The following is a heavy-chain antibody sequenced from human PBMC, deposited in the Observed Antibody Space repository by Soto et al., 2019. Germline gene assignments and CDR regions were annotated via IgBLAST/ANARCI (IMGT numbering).Heavy chain of an antibody. CDR1: GFTFSKAW. CDR2: VKSKTDGETT. D-gene: IGHD3-10*01. V-gene: IGHV3-15*01. CDR3: TGDGRGSAAWGFER. Sequence: EVQLVESGGGLVKPGGSLRLSCAASGFTFSKAWMSWVRQAPGKGPEWVGRVKSKTDGETTGYAAPVRGRFTTSRDDSKILVYLQMKSLTSEGTALYDFTGDGRGSAAWGFERWGEGTLVTVSS. J-gene: IGHJ5*02.